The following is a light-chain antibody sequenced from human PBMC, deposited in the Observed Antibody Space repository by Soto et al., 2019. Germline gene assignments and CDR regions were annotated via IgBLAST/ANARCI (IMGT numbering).Light chain of an antibody. Sequence: DIVMTQSPLSLPVTPGEPASISCRSGQSLLHTNGYTYLDWYLQKPGQSPQLLIYWGSTRASGVPDRFSGSGSGTDFTLKISRVEAEDVGVYYCMQALQTPWTFGQGTKLEIK. V-gene: IGKV2-28*01. J-gene: IGKJ2*02. CDR2: WGS. CDR3: MQALQTPWT. CDR1: QSLLHTNGYTY.